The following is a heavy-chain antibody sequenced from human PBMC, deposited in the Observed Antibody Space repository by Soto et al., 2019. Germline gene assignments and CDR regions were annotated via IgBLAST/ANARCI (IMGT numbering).Heavy chain of an antibody. CDR1: GYTFTSYG. J-gene: IGHJ3*02. CDR3: ATLSGSYHLDAFDI. D-gene: IGHD1-26*01. CDR2: FDPEDGET. V-gene: IGHV1-24*01. Sequence: ASVKVSCKASGYTFTSYGISWVRQAPGQGLEWMGGFDPEDGETIYAQKFQGRVTMTEDTSTDTAYMELSSLRSEDTAVYYCATLSGSYHLDAFDIWGQGTMVTVSS.